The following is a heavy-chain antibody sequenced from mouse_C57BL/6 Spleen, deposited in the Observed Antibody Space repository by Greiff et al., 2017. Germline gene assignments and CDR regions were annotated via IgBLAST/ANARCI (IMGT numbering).Heavy chain of an antibody. V-gene: IGHV1-63*01. CDR1: GYTFTNYW. CDR2: IYPGGGYT. J-gene: IGHJ4*01. CDR3: ARLIYYDYDGAMDY. D-gene: IGHD2-4*01. Sequence: VQLQQSGAELVRPGTSVKMSCKASGYTFTNYWIGWAKQRPGHGLEWIGDIYPGGGYTNYNEKFKGKATLTADKSSSTAYMQFSSLTSEDSAIYYCARLIYYDYDGAMDYWGQGTSVTVSS.